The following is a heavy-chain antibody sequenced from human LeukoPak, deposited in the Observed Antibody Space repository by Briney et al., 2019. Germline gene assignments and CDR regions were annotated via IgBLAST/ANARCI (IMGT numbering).Heavy chain of an antibody. CDR2: INPNNGGT. CDR3: ARDLNGELGYCINGVCYTFGS. J-gene: IGHJ5*02. D-gene: IGHD2-8*01. Sequence: ASVKVSCKASGYIFTAYYIHWVRQAPGQGLEWMGWINPNNGGTNYAQKFQGRVTMTRDTSISTASMELNRLRSDDTAVYYCARDLNGELGYCINGVCYTFGSWGQGTLVTVSS. CDR1: GYIFTAYY. V-gene: IGHV1-2*02.